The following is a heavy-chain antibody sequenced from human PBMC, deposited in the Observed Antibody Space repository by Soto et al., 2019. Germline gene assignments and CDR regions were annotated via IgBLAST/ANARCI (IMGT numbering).Heavy chain of an antibody. V-gene: IGHV1-46*03. J-gene: IGHJ4*02. CDR1: GYTFTSYY. Sequence: ASVKVSCKASGYTFTSYYMHWVRQAPGQGLEWMGIINPSGGSTGYAQKFQGRVTMTRDTSTSTVYMELSSLRSEDTAVYYCARGLGVPGSSSSVPLDYWGQGTLVTVSS. D-gene: IGHD6-6*01. CDR3: ARGLGVPGSSSSVPLDY. CDR2: INPSGGST.